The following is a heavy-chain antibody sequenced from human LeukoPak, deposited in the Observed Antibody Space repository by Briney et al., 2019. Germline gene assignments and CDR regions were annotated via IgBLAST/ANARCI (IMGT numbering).Heavy chain of an antibody. J-gene: IGHJ4*02. CDR1: GYSISSGYY. D-gene: IGHD3-9*01. V-gene: IGHV4-38-2*02. CDR3: AREITVGVRYFDWLPPDY. Sequence: SETLSLTCTVSGYSISSGYYWGWIRQPPGKGLEWIGSIYYSGSTYYNPSLKSRVTISVDTSKNQFSLKLSSVTAADTAVYYCAREITVGVRYFDWLPPDYWGQGTLVTVSS. CDR2: IYYSGST.